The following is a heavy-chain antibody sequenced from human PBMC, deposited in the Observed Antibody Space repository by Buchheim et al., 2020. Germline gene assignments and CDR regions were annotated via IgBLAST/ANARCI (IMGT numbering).Heavy chain of an antibody. CDR2: MNPNSGNT. J-gene: IGHJ5*02. D-gene: IGHD3-22*01. CDR3: ARDYDSSGYKRSKNWFDP. CDR1: GYTFTSYD. Sequence: QVQLVQSGAEVKKPGASVKVSCKASGYTFTSYDINWVRQATGQGLEWMGWMNPNSGNTGYAQKFQGRVTMTRDTSISTAYMELSRLRSDDTAVYYCARDYDSSGYKRSKNWFDPWGQGTL. V-gene: IGHV1-8*01.